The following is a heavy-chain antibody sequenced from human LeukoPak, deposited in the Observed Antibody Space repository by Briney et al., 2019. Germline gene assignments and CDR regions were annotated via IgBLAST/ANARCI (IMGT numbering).Heavy chain of an antibody. CDR3: ARDRDLLAARPADSRRVCIHDFDY. CDR2: INPNSGGT. J-gene: IGHJ4*02. D-gene: IGHD6-6*01. Sequence: APVKVSCKASGDTFTVYYMHWVRQAPGQGLEWMGWINPNSGGTNYAQKFQGRVTMTRDTSISTAYMELSRLRSDDTAVYYCARDRDLLAARPADSRRVCIHDFDYWGQGTLVTVSS. CDR1: GDTFTVYY. V-gene: IGHV1-2*02.